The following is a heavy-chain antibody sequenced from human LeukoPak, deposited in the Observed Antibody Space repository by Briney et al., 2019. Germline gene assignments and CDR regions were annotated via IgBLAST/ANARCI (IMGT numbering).Heavy chain of an antibody. CDR3: ARDESYVVGATMVDY. CDR1: GYTFTGYG. J-gene: IGHJ4*02. V-gene: IGHV1-18*01. CDR2: ISAYNGNT. Sequence: GASVKVSCKASGYTFTGYGISWVRQAPGQGLEWMGWISAYNGNTNYAQKLQGRVTMTTDTSTSTAYMELRSLRSDDTAVYYCARDESYVVGATMVDYWGQGTLVTVSS. D-gene: IGHD1-26*01.